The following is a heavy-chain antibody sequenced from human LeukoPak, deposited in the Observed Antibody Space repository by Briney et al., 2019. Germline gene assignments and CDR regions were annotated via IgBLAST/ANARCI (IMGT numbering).Heavy chain of an antibody. D-gene: IGHD5-12*01. CDR3: ARVGYRSSTDFDY. Sequence: GGSLRLSCVVSGFPVRSNYMTWVRQAPGKGPEWISVIYSGGSTHYADSVKGRFTISRDNSKNTLYLQMNSLRGEDTAVYYCARVGYRSSTDFDYWGQGTLVTVSS. CDR1: GFPVRSNY. J-gene: IGHJ4*02. V-gene: IGHV3-53*01. CDR2: IYSGGST.